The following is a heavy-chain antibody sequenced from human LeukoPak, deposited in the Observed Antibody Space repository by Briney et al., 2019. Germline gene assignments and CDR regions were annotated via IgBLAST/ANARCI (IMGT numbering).Heavy chain of an antibody. CDR3: ARDLYRDSLPVSWFDP. J-gene: IGHJ5*02. V-gene: IGHV1-18*01. CDR1: GHTFTSYG. Sequence: ASVKVSCKASGHTFTSYGISWVRRAPGQGLEWMGWISDYNGNTNYAQKLQGRVTMTTDTSTSTAYMELRSLRSDDTAVYYCARDLYRDSLPVSWFDPWGQGTLVTVSS. CDR2: ISDYNGNT. D-gene: IGHD4-11*01.